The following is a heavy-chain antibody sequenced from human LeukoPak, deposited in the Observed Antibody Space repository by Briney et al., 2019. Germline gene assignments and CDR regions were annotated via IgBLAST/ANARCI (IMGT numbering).Heavy chain of an antibody. CDR2: INTNTGNP. V-gene: IGHV7-4-1*02. CDR3: ARISTIFGVVIESTFDY. CDR1: GYTFTSYA. J-gene: IGHJ4*02. Sequence: GASVKVSCKASGYTFTSYAMNWVRQAPGQGLEWMGWINTNTGNPTYAQGFTGRFVFSLDTSVSTAYLQISSLKAEDTAAYYCARISTIFGVVIESTFDYWGQGTLVTVSS. D-gene: IGHD3-3*01.